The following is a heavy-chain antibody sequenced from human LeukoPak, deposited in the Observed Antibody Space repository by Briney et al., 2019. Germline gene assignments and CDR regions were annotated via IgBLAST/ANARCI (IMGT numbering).Heavy chain of an antibody. V-gene: IGHV3-53*01. D-gene: IGHD4-17*01. CDR1: GFTVSSNY. J-gene: IGHJ4*02. CDR2: IYTGGGT. Sequence: GGSLRLSCAASGFTVSSNYMSWVRRAPGKGLEWVSVIYTGGGTYYADSVKGRFTISRDNSKNTLYLQMNSLRAEDTAVYYCARPTYPTGYFDYWGQGTLVIVSS. CDR3: ARPTYPTGYFDY.